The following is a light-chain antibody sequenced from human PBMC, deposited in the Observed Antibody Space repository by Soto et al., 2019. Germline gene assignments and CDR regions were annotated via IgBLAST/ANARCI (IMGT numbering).Light chain of an antibody. V-gene: IGLV1-40*01. J-gene: IGLJ1*01. Sequence: VLTQPPSVSVAPGQRVTISCTGSSGNIGAGYDVHWYQQLPGTAPRLLIYGDINRASGVPDRFSGSKSGTSASLAITGLQAEDEADYYCQSYDSNLSAYVFGAGTKVTVL. CDR3: QSYDSNLSAYV. CDR2: GDI. CDR1: SGNIGAGYD.